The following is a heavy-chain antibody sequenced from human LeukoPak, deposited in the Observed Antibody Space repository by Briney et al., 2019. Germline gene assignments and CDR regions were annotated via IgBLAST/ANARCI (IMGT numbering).Heavy chain of an antibody. CDR1: GGSISSYY. Sequence: PSETLSLTCTVSGGSISSYYCSWIRQPPGKGLEWIGYIYYSGSTNYNPSLKSRVTISVDTSKNQFSLKLSSVTAADTAVYYCARGYSGYDYPFDYWGQGTLVTVSS. V-gene: IGHV4-59*01. J-gene: IGHJ4*02. CDR3: ARGYSGYDYPFDY. D-gene: IGHD5-12*01. CDR2: IYYSGST.